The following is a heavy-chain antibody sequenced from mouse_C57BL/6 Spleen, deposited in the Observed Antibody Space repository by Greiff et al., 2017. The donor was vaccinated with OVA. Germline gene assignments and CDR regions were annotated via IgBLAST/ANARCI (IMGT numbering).Heavy chain of an antibody. CDR1: GYAFSSYW. D-gene: IGHD4-1*01. Sequence: VQLKESGAELVKPGASVKISCKASGYAFSSYWMNWVKQRPGKGLEWIGQIYPGDGDTNYNGKFKGKATLTADKSSSTAYMQLSSLTSEDSAVYFCARELGRPYYFDYWGQGTTLTVSS. J-gene: IGHJ2*01. CDR2: IYPGDGDT. CDR3: ARELGRPYYFDY. V-gene: IGHV1-80*01.